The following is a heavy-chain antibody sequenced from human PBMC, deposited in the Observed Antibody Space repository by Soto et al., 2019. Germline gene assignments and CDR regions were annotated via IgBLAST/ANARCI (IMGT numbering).Heavy chain of an antibody. CDR1: GGSISSYY. CDR2: IYYSEST. Sequence: PSETLSLTCTVSGGSISSYYWSWIRQPPGKGLEWIGYIYYSESTNYNPSLKGRVTISVDTSKNQFSLKLSSVTAADTAVYYCARRIAVAGTYYYGMDVWGQGTTVTVSS. CDR3: ARRIAVAGTYYYGMDV. D-gene: IGHD6-19*01. J-gene: IGHJ6*02. V-gene: IGHV4-59*01.